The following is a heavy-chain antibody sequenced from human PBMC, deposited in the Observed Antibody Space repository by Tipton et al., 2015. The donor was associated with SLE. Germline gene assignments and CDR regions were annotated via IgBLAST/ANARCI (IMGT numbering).Heavy chain of an antibody. V-gene: IGHV4-61*09. J-gene: IGHJ4*02. D-gene: IGHD3-3*01. CDR3: ARINFWSGYVDY. CDR2: IYTSGST. CDR1: GGSISSGSYY. Sequence: TLSLTCTVSGGSISSGSYYWSWIRQPAGKGLEWIGYIYTSGSTNYNPSLKSRVTISVDTSKNQFSLKLSSVTAADTAVYYCARINFWSGYVDYWGQGTLVTVSS.